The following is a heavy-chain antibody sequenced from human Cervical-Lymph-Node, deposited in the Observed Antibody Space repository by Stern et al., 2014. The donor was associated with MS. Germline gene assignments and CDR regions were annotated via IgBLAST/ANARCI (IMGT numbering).Heavy chain of an antibody. V-gene: IGHV3-74*01. J-gene: IGHJ4*02. CDR1: GFTFSSYW. D-gene: IGHD6-25*01. CDR3: ARDSSGRDDF. CDR2: IDTDGGTT. Sequence: VQLVESGGGLVQPGGSLRLSCAASGFTFSSYWLHWFRQAPGKGLVWVSRIDTDGGTTKYADSVKGRFTISRDNAENTLYLQMNSLRAEDTAVYYCARDSSGRDDFWGQGTLVTVSS.